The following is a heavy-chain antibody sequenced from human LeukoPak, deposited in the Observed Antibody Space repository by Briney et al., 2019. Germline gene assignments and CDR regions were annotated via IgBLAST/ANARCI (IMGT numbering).Heavy chain of an antibody. V-gene: IGHV4-39*01. Sequence: SETLSLTCTVSGGSISSIIYYWGWIRQPPGKGLGWIGTIYYSGSTYYNLSLKSRVTISVDTSRNQFSLKLSSVTAADTAVYYCARHSRSVDYGSGSYTWDYWGQGTLVTVSS. J-gene: IGHJ4*02. CDR1: GGSISSIIYY. CDR3: ARHSRSVDYGSGSYTWDY. D-gene: IGHD3-10*01. CDR2: IYYSGST.